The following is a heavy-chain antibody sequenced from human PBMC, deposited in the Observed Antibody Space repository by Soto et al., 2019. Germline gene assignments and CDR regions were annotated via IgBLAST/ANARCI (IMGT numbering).Heavy chain of an antibody. CDR2: IYYSGST. V-gene: IGHV4-61*01. CDR1: GASVNSGNYY. D-gene: IGHD2-2*01. CDR3: ARDRAAAIGYYYYYGMDV. Sequence: SETLSLTCTVSGASVNSGNYYWSWIRQPPGKGLEWIGYIYYSGSTNYNPSLKRRVTISLDTSKKQFSLNLSSVTAADTAVYFCARDRAAAIGYYYYYGMDVWGQGTTVTVSS. J-gene: IGHJ6*02.